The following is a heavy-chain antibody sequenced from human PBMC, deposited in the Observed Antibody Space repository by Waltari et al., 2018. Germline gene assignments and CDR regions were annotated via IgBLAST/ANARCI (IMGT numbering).Heavy chain of an antibody. J-gene: IGHJ5*02. CDR3: AREVVQGVIITVGWFDP. V-gene: IGHV1-69*08. CDR2: IIPIFGTA. Sequence: QVQLVQSGAEVKKPGSSVKVSCKASGGTFSRYAISWVRQAPGQGLEWMGRIIPIFGTANYAQKFQGRVTITADKSTSTAYMELSSLRSEDTAVYYCAREVVQGVIITVGWFDPWGQGTLVTVSS. CDR1: GGTFSRYA. D-gene: IGHD3-10*01.